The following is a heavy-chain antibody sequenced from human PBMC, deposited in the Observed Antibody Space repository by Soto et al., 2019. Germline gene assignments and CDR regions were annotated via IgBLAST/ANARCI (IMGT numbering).Heavy chain of an antibody. CDR3: ARGLYGAYGQDF. V-gene: IGHV3-74*01. Sequence: GSLRLSCAASGFTFSNYWIHWVRQAPGKGLVWVSRIKGDEITTNYADSVKGRFTISRGNAKNTVFLQMHSLRAEDTALYYCARGLYGAYGQDFWGQGILVTVSS. CDR2: IKGDEITT. J-gene: IGHJ4*02. D-gene: IGHD4-17*01. CDR1: GFTFSNYW.